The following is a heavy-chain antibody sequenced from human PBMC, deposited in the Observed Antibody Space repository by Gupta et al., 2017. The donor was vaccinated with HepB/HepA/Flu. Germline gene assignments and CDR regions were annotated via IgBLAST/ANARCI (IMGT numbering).Heavy chain of an antibody. CDR3: ARLYGVTYYEDF. CDR1: GFTFSTYA. Sequence: QVHLVQSGAEVKKPGASVRVSCQASGFTFSTYAIHWVRQAPGQRLEWMGWINTGNDDTQYSQKFQDRVTIIRDTSATTVYMELSSLRSDDTAVYYCARLYGVTYYEDFWGQGTLVTVSS. CDR2: INTGNDDT. V-gene: IGHV1-3*04. J-gene: IGHJ4*02. D-gene: IGHD3-3*01.